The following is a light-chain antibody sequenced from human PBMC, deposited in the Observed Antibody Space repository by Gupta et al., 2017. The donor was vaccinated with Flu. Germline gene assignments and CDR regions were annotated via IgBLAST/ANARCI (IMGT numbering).Light chain of an antibody. J-gene: IGLJ3*02. Sequence: NFMLTQPHSVSESPGKTVTISCTRSSGSIASNYVQWYQQRPGSSPTTVIYEDNQRPSGVPGRFSGSIDSSSNSASLTISGLKTEDEADYYCQSYDSSNMVFGGGTKLTVL. CDR2: EDN. V-gene: IGLV6-57*01. CDR1: SGSIASNY. CDR3: QSYDSSNMV.